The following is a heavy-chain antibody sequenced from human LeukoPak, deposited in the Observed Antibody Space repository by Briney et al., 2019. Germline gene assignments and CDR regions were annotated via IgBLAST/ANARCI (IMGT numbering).Heavy chain of an antibody. J-gene: IGHJ4*02. CDR2: IYTSGST. CDR1: GGSISSGSYY. CDR3: ARRTPPAWGRVFDY. V-gene: IGHV4-61*02. Sequence: SQTLSLTCTVSGGSISSGSYYWSWIRQPAGKGLEWIGRIYTSGSTNYNPSLKSRVTLSVDTSKNQFSLKLSSVTAADTAVYYCARRTPPAWGRVFDYWGQGTLVHVS. D-gene: IGHD3-16*01.